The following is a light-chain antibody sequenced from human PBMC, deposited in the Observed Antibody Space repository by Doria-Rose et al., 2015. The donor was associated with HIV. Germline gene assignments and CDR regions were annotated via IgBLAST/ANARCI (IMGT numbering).Light chain of an antibody. V-gene: IGKV3-15*01. CDR2: GAS. CDR3: HQYNNCPT. J-gene: IGKJ5*01. CDR1: QSVSTD. Sequence: TQSPETLSVSPGESATLSCRASQSVSTDLAWYQHKPGQAPRLLIWGASTRATGIPARFSGSGSGTEFTLTISSLQSEVFAIYCGHQYNNCPTSGQGTRLDI.